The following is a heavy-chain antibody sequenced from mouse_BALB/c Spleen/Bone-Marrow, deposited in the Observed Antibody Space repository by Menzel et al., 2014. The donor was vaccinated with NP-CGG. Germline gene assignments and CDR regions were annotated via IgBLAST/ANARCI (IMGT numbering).Heavy chain of an antibody. D-gene: IGHD2-4*01. J-gene: IGHJ3*01. Sequence: QVQLQQSGAELMKPGASVKISCKATGYTFSTYWIEWVKQRPGHGLEWIGEILPGSGTTNYNEKFKGTATFTADTSSNTAYMQLSSLTSEDSAVYYCARLITTGGFAYWGQGTLVTVSA. CDR3: ARLITTGGFAY. CDR2: ILPGSGTT. CDR1: GYTFSTYW. V-gene: IGHV1-9*01.